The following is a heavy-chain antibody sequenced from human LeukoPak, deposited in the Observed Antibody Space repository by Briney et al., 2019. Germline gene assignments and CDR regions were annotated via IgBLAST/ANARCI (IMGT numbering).Heavy chain of an antibody. CDR2: IHYSGYT. D-gene: IGHD7-27*01. Sequence: PSETLSLTCAVSGGSISNYYCSWIRQPPGKGLEWLGYIHYSGYTNYNPSLKSRVTISVDTSKNQFSLKLSSVTVADTAVYYCARHWGSDWYFDLWGRGTLVTVSS. CDR3: ARHWGSDWYFDL. V-gene: IGHV4-59*01. J-gene: IGHJ2*01. CDR1: GGSISNYY.